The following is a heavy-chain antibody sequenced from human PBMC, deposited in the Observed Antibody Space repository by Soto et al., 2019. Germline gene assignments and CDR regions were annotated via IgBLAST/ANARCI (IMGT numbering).Heavy chain of an antibody. J-gene: IGHJ4*02. Sequence: PSETLSLTCAVYGGSFSGYYWSWIRQPPGKGLEWIGEINHSGSTNYNPSLKSRVTISVDTSKNQFSLKLSSVTAADTAVYYCARESSGSHDYWGQGTLVTVSS. CDR2: INHSGST. V-gene: IGHV4-34*01. CDR1: GGSFSGYY. D-gene: IGHD1-26*01. CDR3: ARESSGSHDY.